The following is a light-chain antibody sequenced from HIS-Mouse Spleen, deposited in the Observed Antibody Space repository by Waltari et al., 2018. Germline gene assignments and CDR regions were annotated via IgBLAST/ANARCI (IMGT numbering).Light chain of an antibody. CDR2: EGS. J-gene: IGLJ2*01. Sequence: QSALTQPASVSGSPGQSTTIPCPGTSSDVGSYNLVPWYQQHPGKAPKLIIYEGSKRPSGVSNRFSGSKSGNTASLTISGLQAEDEADYYCCSYAGSSTVVFGGGTKLTVL. CDR3: CSYAGSSTVV. CDR1: SSDVGSYNL. V-gene: IGLV2-23*01.